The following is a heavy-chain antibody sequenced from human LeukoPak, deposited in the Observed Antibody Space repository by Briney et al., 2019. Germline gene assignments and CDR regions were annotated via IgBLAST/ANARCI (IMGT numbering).Heavy chain of an antibody. V-gene: IGHV3-64*01. J-gene: IGHJ4*02. CDR1: GFAFKTYA. CDR3: ASATPGGYYDY. CDR2: ITADGAFT. Sequence: GGSLRLSCAASGFAFKTYAMHWVRQAPGKGPEYVSAITADGAFTYYANSVKGRFTISRDNSKNTLYLQMGSLRGDDMAVYYCASATPGGYYDYWAREPWSPSPQ. D-gene: IGHD3-22*01.